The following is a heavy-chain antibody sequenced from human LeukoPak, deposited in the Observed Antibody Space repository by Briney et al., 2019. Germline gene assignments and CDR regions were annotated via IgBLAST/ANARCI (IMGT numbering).Heavy chain of an antibody. CDR3: ARPKYGSGWYEFDY. D-gene: IGHD6-19*01. J-gene: IGHJ4*02. Sequence: KPSETLSLTCTVSGGSISSYYWSWIRQPPGKGLEWIGYIYYSGSTNYNPSLKSRVTISVDTSKNQFSLNLSSVTAADTAVYYCARPKYGSGWYEFDYWGQGTLVTVSS. CDR2: IYYSGST. V-gene: IGHV4-59*08. CDR1: GGSISSYY.